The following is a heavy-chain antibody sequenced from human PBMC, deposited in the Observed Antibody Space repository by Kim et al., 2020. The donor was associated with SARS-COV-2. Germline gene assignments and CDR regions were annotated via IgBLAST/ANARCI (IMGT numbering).Heavy chain of an antibody. D-gene: IGHD3-22*01. CDR3: AKEAEGWVWLLIGGFDY. CDR1: GFTFSSYA. J-gene: IGHJ4*02. Sequence: GGSLRLSCAASGFTFSSYAMSWVRQAPGKGLEWVSAISGSGGSTYYADSVKGRFTISRDNSKNTLYLQMNSLRAEDTAVYYCAKEAEGWVWLLIGGFDYWGQGTLVTVSS. CDR2: ISGSGGST. V-gene: IGHV3-23*01.